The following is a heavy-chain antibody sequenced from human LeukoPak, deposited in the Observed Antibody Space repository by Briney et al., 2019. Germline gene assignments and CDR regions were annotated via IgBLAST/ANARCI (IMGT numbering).Heavy chain of an antibody. CDR3: AKSSRYGTGWYGRIDY. J-gene: IGHJ4*02. Sequence: GGSLRLSCAASGFTFNTYAMSWVRQAPGKGLEWVSGITSGANTYYADSVKGRFTISRDNSENTLNLQMNSLRAEDTAIYYCAKSSRYGTGWYGRIDYWGQGTLVTVS. CDR2: ITSGANT. D-gene: IGHD6-19*01. V-gene: IGHV3-23*01. CDR1: GFTFNTYA.